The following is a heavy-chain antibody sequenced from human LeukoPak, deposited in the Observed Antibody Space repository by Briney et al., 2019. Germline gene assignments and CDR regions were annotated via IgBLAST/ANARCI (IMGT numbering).Heavy chain of an antibody. J-gene: IGHJ4*02. Sequence: GGSLRLSCAASGFTFSSYAMHWVRQAPGKGLEWVAVISYDGSNKYYADSVKGRFTISRDNSKNTLYLQMNSLRAEDTAVYYCAKSYCGGDCYRVDYWGQGTLVTVSS. CDR2: ISYDGSNK. CDR1: GFTFSSYA. V-gene: IGHV3-30*04. CDR3: AKSYCGGDCYRVDY. D-gene: IGHD2-21*02.